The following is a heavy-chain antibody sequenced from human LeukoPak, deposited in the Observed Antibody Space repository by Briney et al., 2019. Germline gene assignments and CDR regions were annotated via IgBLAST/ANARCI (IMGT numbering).Heavy chain of an antibody. J-gene: IGHJ4*02. CDR1: GFTFDDYG. Sequence: GGSLRLSCAASGFTFDDYGMSWVRQAPGKGLEWVSGINWNGDSTDYADSVKGRFTISRDNSKNTLYLQMNSLRAEDTAVYYCAKGGPYGDYANFDYWGQGTLVTVSS. V-gene: IGHV3-20*04. CDR3: AKGGPYGDYANFDY. CDR2: INWNGDST. D-gene: IGHD4-17*01.